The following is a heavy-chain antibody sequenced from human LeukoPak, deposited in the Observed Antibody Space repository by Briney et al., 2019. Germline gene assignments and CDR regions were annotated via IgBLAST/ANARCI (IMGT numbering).Heavy chain of an antibody. Sequence: ASVKVSCKASGYTFTSYGISWVRQAPGQGLEWMGWINPNSGGTNYAQKFQGWVTMTRDTSISTAYMELSRLRSDDTAVYYCARDPGYCSGGSCYPVWYFDYWGQGTLVTVSS. D-gene: IGHD2-15*01. V-gene: IGHV1-2*04. CDR1: GYTFTSYG. CDR3: ARDPGYCSGGSCYPVWYFDY. J-gene: IGHJ4*02. CDR2: INPNSGGT.